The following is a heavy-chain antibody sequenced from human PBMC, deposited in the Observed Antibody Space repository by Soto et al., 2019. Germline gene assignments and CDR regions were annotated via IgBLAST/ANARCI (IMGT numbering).Heavy chain of an antibody. J-gene: IGHJ5*02. V-gene: IGHV5-51*01. D-gene: IGHD3-22*01. Sequence: GESLKISWRTAGYKFTSSWIAWGRQMPGKGLEWMGIIFPSDSDTRYSPSLQGQVTISADRSTSTVFLQWASLKASDTAVYFCARKDKSGYLNWFDPWGQGTLVTVSS. CDR3: ARKDKSGYLNWFDP. CDR1: GYKFTSSW. CDR2: IFPSDSDT.